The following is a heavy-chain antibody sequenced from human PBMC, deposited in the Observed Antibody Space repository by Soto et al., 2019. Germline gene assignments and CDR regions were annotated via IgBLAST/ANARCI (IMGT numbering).Heavy chain of an antibody. CDR3: ASRITGSPNYYSGMDV. CDR2: IIPIFGTA. V-gene: IGHV1-69*12. J-gene: IGHJ6*02. Sequence: QVQLVQSGAEVKKPGSSVKVSCKASGGTFSSYAINWVRQAPGQGLEWMGGIIPIFGTADYAQKFQGRVKITADASTSTAYMELSSLRSEDTAVYYCASRITGSPNYYSGMDVWGQGTTVTVSS. CDR1: GGTFSSYA. D-gene: IGHD1-20*01.